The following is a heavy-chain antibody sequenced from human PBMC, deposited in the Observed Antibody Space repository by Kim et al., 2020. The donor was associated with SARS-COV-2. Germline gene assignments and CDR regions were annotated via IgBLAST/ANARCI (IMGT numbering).Heavy chain of an antibody. J-gene: IGHJ6*02. Sequence: GESLKISCKGSGYSFTSYWIGWVRQMPGKGLEWMGIIYPGDSDTRYSPSFQGQVTISADKSISTAYLQWSSLKASDTAMYYCARLRSYSSSWYYYYGMDVWGQGTTVTVSS. V-gene: IGHV5-51*01. CDR1: GYSFTSYW. D-gene: IGHD6-13*01. CDR3: ARLRSYSSSWYYYYGMDV. CDR2: IYPGDSDT.